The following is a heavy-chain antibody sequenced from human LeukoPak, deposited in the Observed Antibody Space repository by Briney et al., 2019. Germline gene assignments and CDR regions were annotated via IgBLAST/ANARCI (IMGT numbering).Heavy chain of an antibody. Sequence: SQTLSLTCTVSSGSISSDGYYWTWIRQHPGKGLEWIGYIYYSGSTNYNPSLKSRVTISIDTSKNQFSLKLSSVTAADTAVYYCARDQMGMNWFDPWGQGTLVTVSS. CDR2: IYYSGST. D-gene: IGHD1-26*01. CDR1: SGSISSDGYY. V-gene: IGHV4-31*03. CDR3: ARDQMGMNWFDP. J-gene: IGHJ5*02.